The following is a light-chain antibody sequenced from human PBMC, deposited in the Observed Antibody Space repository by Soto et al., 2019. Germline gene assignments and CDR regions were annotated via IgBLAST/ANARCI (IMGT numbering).Light chain of an antibody. CDR3: QQCGSPPFT. CDR2: SAS. Sequence: EIVLTQSPGTLSLSPGERATLSCRASQSVSSSYLAWYQQKPGQAPRLLIHSASIRATDIPDRLSGGGSGTDFSLTISRLQREDFAVYYCQQCGSPPFTFGPGTKVDIK. V-gene: IGKV3-20*01. CDR1: QSVSSSY. J-gene: IGKJ3*01.